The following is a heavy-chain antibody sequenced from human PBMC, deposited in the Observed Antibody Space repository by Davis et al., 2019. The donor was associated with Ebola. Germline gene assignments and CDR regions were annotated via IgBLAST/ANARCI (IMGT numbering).Heavy chain of an antibody. CDR1: GGSVSDADSS. CDR2: IYYNGNT. V-gene: IGHV4-30-4*01. D-gene: IGHD1-26*01. J-gene: IGHJ4*02. CDR3: ARDQGWDLRPDY. Sequence: SETLSLTCTVSGGSVSDADSSWTWIRQSPGKGPEWIGYIYYNGNTYYNPSLRSRLTISIDTSKNQFSLKLSSVTAADTAVYYCARDQGWDLRPDYWGQGTLVTVSS.